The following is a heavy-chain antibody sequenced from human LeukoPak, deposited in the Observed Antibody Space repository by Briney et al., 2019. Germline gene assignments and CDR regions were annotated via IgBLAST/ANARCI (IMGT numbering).Heavy chain of an antibody. V-gene: IGHV3-23*01. CDR1: GFNFKAFA. Sequence: GGSLRLSCAASGFNFKAFAMTWVRQMPGRGLEWVAVTGVSGGSTYHADSVKGRFTISRDNSKNTLYLQMNNLRAEDTAVYYCAKDLHYYGMDGWGQGTTVTVSS. J-gene: IGHJ6*02. CDR3: AKDLHYYGMDG. CDR2: TGVSGGST.